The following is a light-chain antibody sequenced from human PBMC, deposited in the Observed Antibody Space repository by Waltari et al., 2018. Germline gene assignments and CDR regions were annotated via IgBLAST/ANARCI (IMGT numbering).Light chain of an antibody. Sequence: QSALTQPASVSASPGQSVTILCAGTSNVVGGYNSVSWYQEPPGQAPRVIIYDVSDRPSGVSDRFSGSKSGNTASLTISGLQAEDEADYYCSSQSSNDVVLFGGGTKLTVL. CDR1: SNVVGGYNS. CDR3: SSQSSNDVVL. J-gene: IGLJ2*01. CDR2: DVS. V-gene: IGLV2-14*01.